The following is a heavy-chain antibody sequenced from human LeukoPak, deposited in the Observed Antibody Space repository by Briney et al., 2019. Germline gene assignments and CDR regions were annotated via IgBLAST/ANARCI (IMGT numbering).Heavy chain of an antibody. J-gene: IGHJ4*02. V-gene: IGHV4-4*02. CDR1: GGFISSSNW. CDR2: IYHSGST. D-gene: IGHD2-2*01. CDR3: ARVVVVPAANFDY. Sequence: SQTLSLTCAVSGGFISSSNWWSWVRQPPGKALEWIGEIYHSGSTNYNPSLKSRVTISVDKSKNQFSLKLSSVTAADTAVYYCARVVVVPAANFDYWGQGTLVTVSS.